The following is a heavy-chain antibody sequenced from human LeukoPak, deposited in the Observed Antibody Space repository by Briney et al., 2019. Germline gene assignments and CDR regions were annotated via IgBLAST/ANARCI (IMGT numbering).Heavy chain of an antibody. J-gene: IGHJ6*03. CDR3: ARGVRAVARYYYYYYMDV. Sequence: SQTLSLTCAISGDSVSSNSAAWNWIRQSPSRGLEWLGRTYYRSKWYNDYAVSVKSRITINPDTSKNQFSLQLNSVTPEDTAVYYCARGVRAVARYYYYYYMDVWGKGTTVTVSS. CDR2: TYYRSKWYN. CDR1: GDSVSSNSAA. D-gene: IGHD6-19*01. V-gene: IGHV6-1*01.